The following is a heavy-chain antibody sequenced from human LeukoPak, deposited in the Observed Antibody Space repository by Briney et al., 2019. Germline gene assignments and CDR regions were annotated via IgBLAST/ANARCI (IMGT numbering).Heavy chain of an antibody. CDR3: ARSSAREYCSSSTCYLIGAFDI. Sequence: GGSLRLSCAASGFTFSDYYMSWIRQAPGKGLEWVSYISSSGSTIYYADSVKGRFTISRDNAKNSLYLQLNSLRAEDTAAYFCARSSAREYCSSSTCYLIGAFDIWGQGTMVTVSS. CDR1: GFTFSDYY. J-gene: IGHJ3*02. CDR2: ISSSGSTI. D-gene: IGHD2-2*01. V-gene: IGHV3-11*04.